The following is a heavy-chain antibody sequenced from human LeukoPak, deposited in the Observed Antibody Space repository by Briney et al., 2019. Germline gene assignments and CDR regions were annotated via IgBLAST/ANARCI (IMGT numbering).Heavy chain of an antibody. CDR2: ISSSSSYI. J-gene: IGHJ4*02. CDR3: ARETYYYDSSGYYYVDY. Sequence: GGSLRLSCVASGFTFSSYSMNWVRQAPGKGLEWVSSISSSSSYIYYADSVKGRFTISRDNAKSSLYLQMNSLRAEDTAVYYCARETYYYDSSGYYYVDYWGQGTLVTVSS. V-gene: IGHV3-21*01. D-gene: IGHD3-22*01. CDR1: GFTFSSYS.